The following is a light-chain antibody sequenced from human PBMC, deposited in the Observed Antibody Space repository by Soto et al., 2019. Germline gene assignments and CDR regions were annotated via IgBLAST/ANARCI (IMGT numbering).Light chain of an antibody. CDR1: QSVSSTY. Sequence: EIVLTQSPGTLSLSPGERATLSCRASQSVSSTYLAWYQQKPGQAPRLLIYGASSRATGIPDRFSGSGSGTDFTLTISRLEPEDFAVYYCQQYGNSPPPFGPGTKWISN. CDR3: QQYGNSPPP. V-gene: IGKV3-20*01. J-gene: IGKJ3*01. CDR2: GAS.